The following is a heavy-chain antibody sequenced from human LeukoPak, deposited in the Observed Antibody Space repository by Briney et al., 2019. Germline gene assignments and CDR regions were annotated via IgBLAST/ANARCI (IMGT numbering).Heavy chain of an antibody. CDR3: ARGGSNAGY. Sequence: GGSLRLSCAASGFTFSSFGISWVRQAPGKGLEWVSTISGRDANTYYADSVKGRFTLSRDDSKNTLYLQMHSLRVEDTAVYYCARGGSNAGYWGQGTLVTVSP. CDR1: GFTFSSFG. D-gene: IGHD1-26*01. CDR2: ISGRDANT. J-gene: IGHJ4*02. V-gene: IGHV3-23*01.